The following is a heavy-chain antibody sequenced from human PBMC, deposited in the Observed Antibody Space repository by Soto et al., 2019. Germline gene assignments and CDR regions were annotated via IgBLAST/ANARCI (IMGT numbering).Heavy chain of an antibody. CDR1: GFTFSSYG. CDR2: IWYDGSNK. CDR3: AKAYIPRSPYFDY. Sequence: GGSLRLSCAASGFTFSSYGMHWVRQAPGKGLEWVAVIWYDGSNKYYADSVKGRFTISRDNSKNTVYLQMNSLRAEDTAVYYCAKAYIPRSPYFDYWGQGTLVTVSS. D-gene: IGHD2-2*02. J-gene: IGHJ4*02. V-gene: IGHV3-33*06.